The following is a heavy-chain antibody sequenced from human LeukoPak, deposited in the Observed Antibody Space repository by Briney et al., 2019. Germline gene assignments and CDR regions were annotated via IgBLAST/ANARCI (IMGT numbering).Heavy chain of an antibody. CDR3: ARVASYGYQQQLVHYYYYYMDV. D-gene: IGHD6-13*01. Sequence: SGGSLRLSCAASGFIFSYYSMNWVRQAPGKGLEWVSSISGSRSYIYYADSVKGRFTISRDNAKNALYLQMSSLRAEETAVYYCARVASYGYQQQLVHYYYYYMDVWGKGTTVTVSS. CDR2: ISGSRSYI. J-gene: IGHJ6*03. CDR1: GFIFSYYS. V-gene: IGHV3-21*01.